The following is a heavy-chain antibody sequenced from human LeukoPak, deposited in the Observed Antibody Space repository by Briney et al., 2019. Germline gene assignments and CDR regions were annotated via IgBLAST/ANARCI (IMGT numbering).Heavy chain of an antibody. D-gene: IGHD3-22*01. V-gene: IGHV1-2*02. Sequence: ASVKVSCKPSGYTFTDYYMHWVRQAPGQGLEWMGWINPSSGGTNYAQKFQGRVAMTRDTSISTAYMELNRLRSDDTAVYYCASGFMGYDRSGYYDDAFDIWGQGTMVTVSS. CDR1: GYTFTDYY. CDR3: ASGFMGYDRSGYYDDAFDI. CDR2: INPSSGGT. J-gene: IGHJ3*02.